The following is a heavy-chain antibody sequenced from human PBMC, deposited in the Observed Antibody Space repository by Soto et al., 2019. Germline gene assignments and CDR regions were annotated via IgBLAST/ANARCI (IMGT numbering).Heavy chain of an antibody. V-gene: IGHV4-30-4*01. CDR2: IYYSGST. CDR1: GGSISSGDYY. Sequence: SLETLFLTCTVSGGSISSGDYYWSWVRQPPGKGLGGVGYIYYSGSTYYNPSLKSRVTISVDTSKNQFSLNLSSVTAADSAVYYCAGQPTAGSFYDLGSYYYYYGMDVWGQGTTVTVSS. J-gene: IGHJ6*02. CDR3: AGQPTAGSFYDLGSYYYYYGMDV. D-gene: IGHD3-16*01.